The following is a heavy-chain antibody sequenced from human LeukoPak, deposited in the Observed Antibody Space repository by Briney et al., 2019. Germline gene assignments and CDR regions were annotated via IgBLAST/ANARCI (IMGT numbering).Heavy chain of an antibody. CDR2: IYPGDSDT. V-gene: IGHV5-51*03. CDR3: ARRISNWYYFDY. D-gene: IGHD4-11*01. J-gene: IGHJ4*02. Sequence: GESLKISCKGSGYRFTNYWIGWVRQMPGKGLEWMGLIYPGDSDTRYIPSFQGQVTISAHRSINTAYLQWNSLKASYTAIYYCARRISNWYYFDYWGQGTLVTVSS. CDR1: GYRFTNYW.